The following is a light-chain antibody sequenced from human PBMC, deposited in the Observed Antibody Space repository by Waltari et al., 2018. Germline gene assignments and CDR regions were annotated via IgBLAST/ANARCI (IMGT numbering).Light chain of an antibody. CDR2: DAS. CDR1: QDISNS. V-gene: IGKV1-33*01. J-gene: IGKJ2*01. CDR3: QQYQNLPYT. Sequence: DIQMTQSPSSLSASVGYRVTITCQASQDISNSLNWYHQKPGKAPKLLIYDASDLETGVPSRFSGSGSGTDFTFTISSLQPEDIATYYCQQYQNLPYTFGQGTKLEI.